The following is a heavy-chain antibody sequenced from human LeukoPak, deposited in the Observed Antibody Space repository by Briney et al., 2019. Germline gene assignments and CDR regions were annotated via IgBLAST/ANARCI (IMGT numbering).Heavy chain of an antibody. CDR1: GGTFSSYA. CDR3: ARGKQLGRYYYYYYMDV. J-gene: IGHJ6*03. D-gene: IGHD6-6*01. Sequence: SVKVSCKASGGTFSSYAISWVRQAPGQGLEWMGGIIPIFGTANYAQKFQGRVTITADESTSTAYMELSSLRSEDTAVYYCARGKQLGRYYYYYYMDVWGKGTTVTVSS. CDR2: IIPIFGTA. V-gene: IGHV1-69*01.